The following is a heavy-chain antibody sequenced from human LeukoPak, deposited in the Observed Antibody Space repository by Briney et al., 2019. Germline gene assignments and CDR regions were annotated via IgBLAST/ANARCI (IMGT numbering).Heavy chain of an antibody. D-gene: IGHD6-13*01. CDR1: GFTFSSYT. Sequence: PGGSLRLSCAASGFTFSSYTMAWVRQAPGKGLEWVSGIRDSGANTFYADFLKGRFTISRDNAKNSLYLQMNNLRVEDTAVYYCASRSINWYKGNNWFDPWGQGTLVTVSS. V-gene: IGHV3-23*01. CDR3: ASRSINWYKGNNWFDP. CDR2: IRDSGANT. J-gene: IGHJ5*02.